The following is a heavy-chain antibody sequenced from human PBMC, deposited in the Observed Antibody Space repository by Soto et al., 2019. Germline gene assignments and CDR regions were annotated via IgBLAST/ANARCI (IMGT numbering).Heavy chain of an antibody. CDR3: AKVGPYGDFLSAFDL. D-gene: IGHD3-10*01. CDR1: GFTFSDYA. CDR2: LSDDDSME. J-gene: IGHJ3*01. Sequence: QVQLVESGGGVVQPGTSLRLSCAASGFTFSDYALHWVRQAPGKGLEWVAVLSDDDSMEHYADSVRGRFTISRDNAKNTLYLQLNSLRADDTAVYFCAKVGPYGDFLSAFDLWGQGTMVTVSS. V-gene: IGHV3-30*18.